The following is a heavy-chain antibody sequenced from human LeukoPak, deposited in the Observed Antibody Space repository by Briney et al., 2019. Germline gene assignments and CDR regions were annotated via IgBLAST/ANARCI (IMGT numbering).Heavy chain of an antibody. CDR2: INHSGST. Sequence: SETLSLTCAVYGGSFSGYYWSWIRQPPGKGLEWIGEINHSGSTNYNPSLKSRVTISVDTFKNQFSLKLSSVTAADTAVYYCARGRAGYRYWGQGTLVTVSS. CDR3: ARGRAGYRY. J-gene: IGHJ4*02. CDR1: GGSFSGYY. D-gene: IGHD5-24*01. V-gene: IGHV4-34*01.